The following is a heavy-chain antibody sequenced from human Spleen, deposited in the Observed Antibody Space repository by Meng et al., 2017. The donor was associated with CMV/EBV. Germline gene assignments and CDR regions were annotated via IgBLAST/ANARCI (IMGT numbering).Heavy chain of an antibody. CDR3: ARFPSARPRLFSFSFLSLDEHYGMDV. CDR1: GFTFSSYG. J-gene: IGHJ6*02. Sequence: GGSLRLSCVASGFTFSSYGMHWVRQAPGKGLEWVAFIRYDGSNKYYADSVKGRFTISRDNAKNSLYLQMNSLRAEDTAVYYCARFPSARPRLFSFSFLSLDEHYGMDVWGQGTTVTVSS. D-gene: IGHD6-6*01. V-gene: IGHV3-30*02. CDR2: IRYDGSNK.